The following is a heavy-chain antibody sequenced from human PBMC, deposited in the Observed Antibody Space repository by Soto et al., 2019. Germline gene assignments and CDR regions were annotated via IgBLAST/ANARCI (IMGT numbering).Heavy chain of an antibody. D-gene: IGHD6-19*01. CDR2: IYSGGST. V-gene: IGHV3-53*01. Sequence: EVQLVESGGGLIQPGGSLRLSCAASGFTVSSNYMSWVRQAPGKGLEWVSVIYSGGSTYYADSVKGRFTISRDNSKNTLYLQMNSLRAEDTAVYYCARDRVGAVAGTYDYYYGMDVWGQGTTVTVSS. CDR3: ARDRVGAVAGTYDYYYGMDV. J-gene: IGHJ6*02. CDR1: GFTVSSNY.